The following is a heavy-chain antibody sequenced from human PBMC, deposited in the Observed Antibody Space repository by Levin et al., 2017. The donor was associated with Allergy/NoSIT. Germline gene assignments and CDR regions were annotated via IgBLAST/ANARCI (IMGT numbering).Heavy chain of an antibody. V-gene: IGHV3-23*01. CDR1: EFTSS. CDR2: ISFSSSYI. CDR3: AKGGVIQAYSFDS. J-gene: IGHJ4*02. Sequence: PGGSLRLSCAASEFTSSMSWFRQAPGKGLEWISAISFSSSYIFHADSVKGRFTVSRDNSKNTLYLQMNSLRPEDTAVYSCAKGGVIQAYSFDSWGQGTLVTVSS. D-gene: IGHD5-18*01.